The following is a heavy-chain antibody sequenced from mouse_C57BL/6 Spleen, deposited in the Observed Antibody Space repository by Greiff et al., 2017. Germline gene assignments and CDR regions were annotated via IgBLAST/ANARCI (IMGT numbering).Heavy chain of an antibody. Sequence: VQLQQSGPELVKPGASVKMSCKASGYTFTDYNMHWVKQSHGKSLEWIGYINPNNGGTSYNQKFKGKATLTVNKSSSTAYMELRSLTSEDSAVYYCAPALYDGSSYWYFDVWGTGTTVTVSS. CDR3: APALYDGSSYWYFDV. V-gene: IGHV1-22*01. D-gene: IGHD1-1*01. CDR1: GYTFTDYN. CDR2: INPNNGGT. J-gene: IGHJ1*03.